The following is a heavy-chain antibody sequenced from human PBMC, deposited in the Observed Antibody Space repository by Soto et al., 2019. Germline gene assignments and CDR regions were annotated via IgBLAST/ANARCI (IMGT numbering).Heavy chain of an antibody. CDR3: ARDRRDSSGYYQVFYY. J-gene: IGHJ4*02. V-gene: IGHV3-33*01. CDR2: IWYDGSNK. D-gene: IGHD3-22*01. CDR1: GFTFNTHG. Sequence: GGSLRLSCAASGFTFNTHGMHWVRQAPGKGLEWVAVIWYDGSNKYYADSVKGRFTISRDNSKNTLYLQMNGLRAEDTAVYYCARDRRDSSGYYQVFYYWGQGTLVTVSS.